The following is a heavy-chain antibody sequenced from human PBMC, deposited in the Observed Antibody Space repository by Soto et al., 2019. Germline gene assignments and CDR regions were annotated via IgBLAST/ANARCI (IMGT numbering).Heavy chain of an antibody. CDR2: IYYSGST. CDR1: GGSISSGGYY. V-gene: IGHV4-31*03. Sequence: QVQLQESGPGLVKPSQTLSLTCTVSGGSISSGGYYWSWIRQHPGKGLEWIGYIYYSGSTYYNPSRKRRVTISVDTSKNQFSLKLSSVTAADTAVYYCARDQASIVVVTQDWYFDLWGRGTLVTVSS. D-gene: IGHD3-22*01. CDR3: ARDQASIVVVTQDWYFDL. J-gene: IGHJ2*01.